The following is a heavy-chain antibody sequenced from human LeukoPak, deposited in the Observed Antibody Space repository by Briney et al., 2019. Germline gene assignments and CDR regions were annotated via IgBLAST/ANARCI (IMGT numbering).Heavy chain of an antibody. CDR1: GYTLTELF. V-gene: IGHV1-24*01. J-gene: IGHJ5*02. CDR2: FDPEDGET. CDR3: ATNRDFWSGYPTSYNWFDP. D-gene: IGHD3-3*01. Sequence: ASVKVSCKVSGYTLTELFMHWVRQAPGKGLEWMGGFDPEDGETIYAQKFQGRVTMTEDTSTDTAYMELSSLRSEDTAVYYCATNRDFWSGYPTSYNWFDPWGQGTLVTVSS.